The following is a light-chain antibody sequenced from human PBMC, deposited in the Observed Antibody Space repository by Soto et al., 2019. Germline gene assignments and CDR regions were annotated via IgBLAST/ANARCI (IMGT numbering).Light chain of an antibody. CDR3: CSYAGNNIYV. CDR2: SNN. CDR1: NSNIGSNT. V-gene: IGLV1-44*01. Sequence: QSVLTQPPSASGTPGQRVTISCSGNNSNIGSNTVDWYQQLPGTAPKLLIYSNNQRPSGVPDRFSGSKSGTSASLAVSGLQAEDEADYYCCSYAGNNIYVFGTGTKLTVL. J-gene: IGLJ1*01.